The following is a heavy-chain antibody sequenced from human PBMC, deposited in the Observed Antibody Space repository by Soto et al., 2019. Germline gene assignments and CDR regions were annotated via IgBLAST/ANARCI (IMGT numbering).Heavy chain of an antibody. J-gene: IGHJ6*02. V-gene: IGHV3-30*18. CDR2: ISYDGSNK. CDR3: AKDLFITIFGPRSYYGMDV. CDR1: GFTFSSYG. D-gene: IGHD3-3*01. Sequence: GGSLRLSCAASGFTFSSYGMHWVRQAPGKGLEWVAVISYDGSNKYYADYVKGRFTISRDNSKNTLYLQMNSLRAEDTAVYYCAKDLFITIFGPRSYYGMDVWAKGPRSPSP.